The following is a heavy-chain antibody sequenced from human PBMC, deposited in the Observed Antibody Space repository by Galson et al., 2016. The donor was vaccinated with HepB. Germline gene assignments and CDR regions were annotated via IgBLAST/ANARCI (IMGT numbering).Heavy chain of an antibody. CDR1: GFTFGRYA. CDR3: ARFTQEWLDRVYYFDS. J-gene: IGHJ4*02. V-gene: IGHV3-23*01. Sequence: SLRLSCAASGFTFGRYAMSWVRQAPGKGLEWVSAISGDGGSTYYAGSVQGRFTSSRDRSTNTMYLQMNSLRPDDTAVYYCARFTQEWLDRVYYFDSWGQGTLVTVSS. D-gene: IGHD6-19*01. CDR2: ISGDGGST.